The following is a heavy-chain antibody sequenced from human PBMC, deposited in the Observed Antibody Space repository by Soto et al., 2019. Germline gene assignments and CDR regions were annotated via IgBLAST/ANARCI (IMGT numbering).Heavy chain of an antibody. CDR2: ISYDGSNK. Sequence: QVQLVESGGGVVQPGRSLRLSCAASGFTFSSYAMHWVRQAPGKGLEWVAVISYDGSNKNHADTVKGRFTISRDNSKNTLYLQMNRLRADDTAVYYWARGYDFWSGYYYPYGMDVWGQGTTVTVSS. V-gene: IGHV3-30-3*01. CDR1: GFTFSSYA. J-gene: IGHJ6*02. D-gene: IGHD3-3*01. CDR3: ARGYDFWSGYYYPYGMDV.